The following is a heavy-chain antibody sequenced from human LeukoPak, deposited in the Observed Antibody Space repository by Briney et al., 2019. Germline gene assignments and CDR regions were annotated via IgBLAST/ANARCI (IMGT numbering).Heavy chain of an antibody. D-gene: IGHD3-10*01. CDR1: GFTFSTYS. CDR3: ARDHYGSGSYPNY. Sequence: PGGSLRLSCAASGFTFSTYSMSWVRQAPGKGLEWVSSISSGSSYTYYADSVKGRFTISRDNAKNSLYLQMNSLRAEDTAVYYCARDHYGSGSYPNYWGQGTLVTVSS. J-gene: IGHJ4*02. CDR2: ISSGSSYT. V-gene: IGHV3-21*01.